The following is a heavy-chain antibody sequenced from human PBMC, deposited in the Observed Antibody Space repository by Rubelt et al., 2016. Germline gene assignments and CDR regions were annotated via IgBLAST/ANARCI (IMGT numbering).Heavy chain of an antibody. J-gene: IGHJ5*02. CDR3: ARGLARAAAAPRRLWFDP. CDR1: GGSFSGYY. Sequence: QVQLQQWGAGLLKPSETLSLTCAVYGGSFSGYYWSWIRQPPGKGLEWIGEINHSGSTNYNPSLKSRVTRSVDPSKNQFALMRSAVTAADTAVYYCARGLARAAAAPRRLWFDPWGQGTLVTVSS. V-gene: IGHV4-34*01. D-gene: IGHD6-13*01. CDR2: INHSGST.